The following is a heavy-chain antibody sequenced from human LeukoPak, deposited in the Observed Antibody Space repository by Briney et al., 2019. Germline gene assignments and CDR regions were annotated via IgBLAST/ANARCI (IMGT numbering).Heavy chain of an antibody. D-gene: IGHD3-22*01. CDR2: VFHSGNT. V-gene: IGHV4-38-2*02. J-gene: IGHJ4*02. CDR1: GYSISSTYY. CDR3: ASWYYYDSSGYYHDY. Sequence: PSETLSLTCTASGYSISSTYYWGWIRQPPGKGLEWVGSVFHSGNTYYNPSLKSRLTISVDKSKNQFSLKLSSVTAADTAVYYCASWYYYDSSGYYHDYWGQGTLVTVSS.